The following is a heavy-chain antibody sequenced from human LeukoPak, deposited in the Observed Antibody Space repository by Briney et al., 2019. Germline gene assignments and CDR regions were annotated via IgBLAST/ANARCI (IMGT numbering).Heavy chain of an antibody. CDR1: GGSISSYY. V-gene: IGHV4-4*09. D-gene: IGHD3-3*01. CDR2: IYTSGST. Sequence: SETLSLTCTVSGGSISSYYWSWIRQPPGKGLEWIGYIYTSGSTNYNPSLKSRVTISVDTSKNQFSLQLSSVTAADTAVYYCARSTYYDFWSGYYNGQDYYYMDVWGKGTTVTVSS. CDR3: ARSTYYDFWSGYYNGQDYYYMDV. J-gene: IGHJ6*03.